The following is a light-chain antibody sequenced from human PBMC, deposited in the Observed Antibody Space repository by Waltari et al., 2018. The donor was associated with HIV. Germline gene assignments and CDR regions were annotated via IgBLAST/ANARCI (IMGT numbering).Light chain of an antibody. J-gene: IGLJ2*01. CDR1: SYTIGDNY. V-gene: IGLV1-47*01. CDR2: RDN. CDR3: ATWDDRLSGVL. Sequence: QSVLAQPPSASGTPGQRVTISCSGSSYTIGDNYVYWYQQIPGTTPKLLIYRDNQWPSGVPDRFSGSKSGTSASLAISGLRSEDEAIYFCATWDDRLSGVLFGGGTKLTVL.